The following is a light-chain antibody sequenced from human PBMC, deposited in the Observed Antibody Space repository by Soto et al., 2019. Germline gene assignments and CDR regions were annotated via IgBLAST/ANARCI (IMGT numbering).Light chain of an antibody. Sequence: EIVLTQSPGTLSLSPGERATLSCRASQSVSSSYLAWYQQKPGQAPRLLIYGASSRATGIPDRFSGSGSETDFTLTISRLEPEDFAVYYCQQYDSSPFTFGQGTRLDIK. V-gene: IGKV3-20*01. CDR1: QSVSSSY. CDR3: QQYDSSPFT. J-gene: IGKJ5*01. CDR2: GAS.